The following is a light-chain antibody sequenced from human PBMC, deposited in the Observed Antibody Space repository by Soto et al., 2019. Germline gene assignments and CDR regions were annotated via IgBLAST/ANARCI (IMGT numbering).Light chain of an antibody. V-gene: IGKV3-20*01. CDR2: GAS. J-gene: IGKJ1*01. CDR3: QQYGSSPWT. Sequence: EIVLTQSPGTLSLSPGERGILSCRASQTVDNNYLAWYQQKPGQAPRLLIYGASSRAAGIPDRFSGSGSGTDFTLIISRLESEDFTVCYCQQYGSSPWTFGRGTKVDIK. CDR1: QTVDNNY.